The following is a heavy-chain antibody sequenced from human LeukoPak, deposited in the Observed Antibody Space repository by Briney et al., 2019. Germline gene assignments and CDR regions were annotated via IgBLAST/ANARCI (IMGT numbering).Heavy chain of an antibody. Sequence: SETLSLTCTVSGGSISSGSYYWSWIRQPAGKGLEWIGRIYTSGSTNYNPSLKSRVTISVDTSKNQFSLKLSSVTAADTAVYYCARSYDSSGYPPGYWGQGTLVTVSS. CDR1: GGSISSGSYY. CDR3: ARSYDSSGYPPGY. V-gene: IGHV4-61*02. J-gene: IGHJ4*02. D-gene: IGHD3-22*01. CDR2: IYTSGST.